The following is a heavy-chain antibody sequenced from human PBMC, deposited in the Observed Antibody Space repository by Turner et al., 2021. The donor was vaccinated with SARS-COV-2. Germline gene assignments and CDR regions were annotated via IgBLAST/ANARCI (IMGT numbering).Heavy chain of an antibody. J-gene: IGHJ4*02. CDR1: GYTLIKFS. Sequence: HVQLVQSGAEVDKPGASVKVSCQVSGYTLIKFSMHWVRQAPGKGLEWMRCFDPNDGEAIYARKFQGRVTMTEDTSTDTAYMRLRSLRSEDTAGDYGETDYAIVEATLFDYWGQGTLVTVSS. CDR3: ETDYAIVEATLFDY. CDR2: FDPNDGEA. V-gene: IGHV1-24*01. D-gene: IGHD1-26*01.